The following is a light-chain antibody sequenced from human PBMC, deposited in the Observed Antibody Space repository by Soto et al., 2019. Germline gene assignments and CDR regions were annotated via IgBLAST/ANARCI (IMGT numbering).Light chain of an antibody. CDR3: QQYSSRST. CDR1: QSLSSW. J-gene: IGKJ1*01. V-gene: IGKV1-5*01. CDR2: DAS. Sequence: QMTPSPSTLSASVGDRVTITCRASQSLSSWLAWYQQKPGKAPNLLIYDASSLQSGVPSRFSGSGFGTEFTLTISSLQPGDFATYYCQQYSSRSTFGQGTKVDIK.